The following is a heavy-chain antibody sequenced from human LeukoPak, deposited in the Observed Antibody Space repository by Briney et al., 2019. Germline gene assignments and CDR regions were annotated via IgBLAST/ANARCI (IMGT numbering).Heavy chain of an antibody. CDR2: IYYSGST. D-gene: IGHD3-3*01. CDR3: AKYYDFWSAYGWFDP. Sequence: PSETLSLTCTVSGGSIGSSSYYWGWIRQPPGKGLEWIGSIYYSGSTYYNPSLKSRVTISVDTSKNQFSLKLSSVTAADTAVYYCAKYYDFWSAYGWFDPWGQGTLVTVSS. J-gene: IGHJ5*02. CDR1: GGSIGSSSYY. V-gene: IGHV4-39*01.